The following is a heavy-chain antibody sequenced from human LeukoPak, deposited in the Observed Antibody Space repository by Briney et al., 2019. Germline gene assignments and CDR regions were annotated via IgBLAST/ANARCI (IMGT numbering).Heavy chain of an antibody. V-gene: IGHV3-48*01. CDR2: ISSSSSTI. CDR3: ARVLTTVTSREVDY. CDR1: GFTFSSYS. Sequence: GGSLRLSCAASGFTFSSYSMNWVRQAPGKGLEWVSYISSSSSTIYYADSVKGRFTISRDNAKNSLYLQMNSLRAEDTAVYYCARVLTTVTSREVDYWGQGTLVTVSS. D-gene: IGHD4-17*01. J-gene: IGHJ4*02.